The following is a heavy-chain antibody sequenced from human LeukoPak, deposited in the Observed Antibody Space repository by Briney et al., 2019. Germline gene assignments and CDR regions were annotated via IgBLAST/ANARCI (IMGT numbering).Heavy chain of an antibody. J-gene: IGHJ4*02. Sequence: GASVKVSCLASGYTFTGYYMHWVRQAPGQGLAWMGRINANSGGTNYAQKFQGRVTMTRDTSISTAYMELSRLKSDDTAVYYCARSSRYDIWTGYPYWGQGTLVTVS. V-gene: IGHV1-2*06. CDR2: INANSGGT. CDR1: GYTFTGYY. CDR3: ARSSRYDIWTGYPY. D-gene: IGHD3-9*01.